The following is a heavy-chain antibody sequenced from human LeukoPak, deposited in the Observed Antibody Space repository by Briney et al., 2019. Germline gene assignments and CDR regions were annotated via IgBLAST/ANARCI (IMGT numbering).Heavy chain of an antibody. CDR2: IYYSGST. Sequence: SQTLSLTCAVSGGSISSRYYYWSWIPQPPGKGLEWIGYIYYSGSTYYNPSLKSRVTISVDTSKNQFYLKLGSVTAADTAVNYCARGMTQADYWGKGTLVT. CDR1: GGSISSRYYY. J-gene: IGHJ4*02. V-gene: IGHV4-30-4*08. CDR3: ARGMTQADY.